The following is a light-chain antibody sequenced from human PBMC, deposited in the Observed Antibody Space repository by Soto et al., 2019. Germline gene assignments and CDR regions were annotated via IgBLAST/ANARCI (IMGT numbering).Light chain of an antibody. CDR2: DAS. CDR3: QERSIWPRGLT. Sequence: EIVLTQSPSTLSLSPGERATLSCRASQSVGIYLAWYQQKPGQAPRLLIYDASDRAAGIPARFSGSGSGTDFTLTIISLEPEDFAVSYCQERSIWPRGLTFGGGTKVEIK. CDR1: QSVGIY. V-gene: IGKV3-11*01. J-gene: IGKJ4*01.